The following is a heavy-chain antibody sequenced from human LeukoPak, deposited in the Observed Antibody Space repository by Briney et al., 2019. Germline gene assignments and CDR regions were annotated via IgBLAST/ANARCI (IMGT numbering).Heavy chain of an antibody. J-gene: IGHJ4*02. Sequence: PGGSLRLSCAASGFTFSSYWMSWVRQAPGKGLEWVANIRQDGGDKNYVDSVKGRFTISRDNAKNSVYLQMNSLRAEDTAVYYCARDIAMAGDDYWGKGTLVTVSS. CDR1: GFTFSSYW. CDR2: IRQDGGDK. CDR3: ARDIAMAGDDY. V-gene: IGHV3-7*04. D-gene: IGHD6-19*01.